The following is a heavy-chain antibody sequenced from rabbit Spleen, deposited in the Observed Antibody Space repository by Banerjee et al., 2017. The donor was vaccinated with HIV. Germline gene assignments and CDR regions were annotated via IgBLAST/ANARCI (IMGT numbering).Heavy chain of an antibody. J-gene: IGHJ4*01. D-gene: IGHD4-2*01. CDR3: ARDVGIDVYRFSL. CDR2: IYGSGSTT. Sequence: QEQLEESGGDLGKPEGSLTLTCTASGFSFSDSYYMYWVRQAPGKGLEWIACIYGSGSTTYYASWAKGRFTISKTSSTTVTLQMTSLTAADTATYFCARDVGIDVYRFSLWGQGTLVTVS. V-gene: IGHV1S45*01. CDR1: GFSFSDSYY.